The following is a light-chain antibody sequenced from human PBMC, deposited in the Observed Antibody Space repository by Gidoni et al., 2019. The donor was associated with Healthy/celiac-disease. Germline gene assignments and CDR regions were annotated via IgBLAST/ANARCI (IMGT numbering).Light chain of an antibody. J-gene: IGLJ3*02. CDR2: DVS. V-gene: IGLV2-11*01. Sequence: QSALNQPRSVAGAPGTAVTISCPGTSSDVGGYNYVSWYQQHPGKAPKLMIYDVSKRPSGVPDRFSGSKSGNTASLTISGLQAEDEADYYCCSYAGSYTFWVFGGGTKLTVL. CDR3: CSYAGSYTFWV. CDR1: SSDVGGYNY.